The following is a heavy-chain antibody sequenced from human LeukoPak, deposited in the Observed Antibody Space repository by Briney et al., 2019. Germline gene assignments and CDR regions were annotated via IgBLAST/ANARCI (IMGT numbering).Heavy chain of an antibody. D-gene: IGHD3-9*01. Sequence: GASVKVSCKASGYSFTAYFVRWVRQAPGQGLEWMGWINPNSDGTNYAQNFQGRVTMTADPSISTAYMELSRLSSDDTAVYYCARVSRFFDWLPPFVYWGQGTLVTVSS. CDR2: INPNSDGT. CDR3: ARVSRFFDWLPPFVY. V-gene: IGHV1-2*02. CDR1: GYSFTAYF. J-gene: IGHJ4*02.